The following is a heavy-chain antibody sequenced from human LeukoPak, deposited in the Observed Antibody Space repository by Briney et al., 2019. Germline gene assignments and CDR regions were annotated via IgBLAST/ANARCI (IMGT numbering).Heavy chain of an antibody. Sequence: GGSLRLSCAASGVTFSSYAMTWVRQAPGKGLEWVSGISGSGDNTYYADSVKGGFTISRDNSKNTLYLQMNSLRAEDTAVYYCAKMIRISRSDWYGYGMDVWGQGTTVTVSS. CDR3: AKMIRISRSDWYGYGMDV. V-gene: IGHV3-23*01. CDR1: GVTFSSYA. J-gene: IGHJ6*02. CDR2: ISGSGDNT. D-gene: IGHD6-19*01.